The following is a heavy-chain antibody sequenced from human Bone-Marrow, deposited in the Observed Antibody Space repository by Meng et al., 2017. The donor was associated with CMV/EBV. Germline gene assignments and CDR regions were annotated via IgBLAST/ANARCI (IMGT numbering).Heavy chain of an antibody. D-gene: IGHD6-13*01. J-gene: IGHJ6*02. CDR3: AKDQVVQTSAAIPEIFYRGMDV. Sequence: GESLKISCAASGVLLSRNYMSWVRQAPGKGLEWVSTLYSRGATYYADSVKGRFTISRDNSKNTVSLQMHGLTPDDSGVYYCAKDQVVQTSAAIPEIFYRGMDVWGQGTTVTVSS. V-gene: IGHV3-66*03. CDR2: LYSRGAT. CDR1: GVLLSRNY.